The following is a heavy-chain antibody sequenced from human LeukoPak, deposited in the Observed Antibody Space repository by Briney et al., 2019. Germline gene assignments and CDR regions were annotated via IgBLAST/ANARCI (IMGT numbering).Heavy chain of an antibody. D-gene: IGHD3-22*01. J-gene: IGHJ4*02. CDR1: GFTFSSYS. V-gene: IGHV3-23*01. CDR2: ISRSGGST. CDR3: AKDASGSYRPDY. Sequence: PGGSLRLSCAASGFTFSSYSMSWVRQAPGKGLEWVAAISRSGGSTYYPDSVKGRFTISRYNSKNTLYLQMNSRRAEDTAVYFCAKDASGSYRPDYWGQGTLVTVSS.